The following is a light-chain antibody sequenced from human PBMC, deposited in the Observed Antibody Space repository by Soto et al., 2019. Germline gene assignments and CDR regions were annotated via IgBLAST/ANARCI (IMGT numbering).Light chain of an antibody. CDR3: QQYGSSPRT. J-gene: IGKJ5*01. V-gene: IGKV3-20*01. CDR2: GAS. CDR1: QSVTSNS. Sequence: EIVLTQFPGTLSLSPGGRATLSCRASQSVTSNSLAWYQQKVGRAPRVLIYGASNRATGIPDRFSGSGSGTNFTLTITRLEPEDFAVYFCQQYGSSPRTFGQGTRLEIK.